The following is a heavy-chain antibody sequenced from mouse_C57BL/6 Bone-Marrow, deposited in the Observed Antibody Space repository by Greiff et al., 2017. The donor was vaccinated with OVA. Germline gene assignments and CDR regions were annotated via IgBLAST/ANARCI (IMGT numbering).Heavy chain of an antibody. V-gene: IGHV1-55*01. CDR3: ARSYLLLPRSGY. J-gene: IGHJ2*01. CDR1: GYTFTSYW. CDR2: IYPGSGST. Sequence: VQLQQPGAELVKPGASVKMSCKASGYTFTSYWITWVKQRPGQGLEWIGDIYPGSGSTNYNEKFKSKATLTVDTSSSTAYMQLSSLTSEDSAVYYWARSYLLLPRSGYWGQGTTLTVSS. D-gene: IGHD1-1*01.